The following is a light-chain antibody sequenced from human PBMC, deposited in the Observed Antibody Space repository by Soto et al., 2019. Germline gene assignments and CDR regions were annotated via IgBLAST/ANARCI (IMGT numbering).Light chain of an antibody. J-gene: IGKJ4*01. Sequence: DIQLTQSPSTLSASVGDRVTITCRASQNINNWLAWYQQKPGTPPKLLIYKASNLESGVPSRFSGSGSETEFTLTISSLQPDDFATSYCQQYNSYSLLTFAGGTRVDIK. V-gene: IGKV1-5*03. CDR2: KAS. CDR1: QNINNW. CDR3: QQYNSYSLLT.